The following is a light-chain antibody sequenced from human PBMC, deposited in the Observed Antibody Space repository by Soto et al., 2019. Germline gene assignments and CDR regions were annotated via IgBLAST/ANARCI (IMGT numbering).Light chain of an antibody. J-gene: IGLJ3*02. Sequence: QSALTQPASVSGSPGQSITISCTGTSSDVGGYSYVSWYQQHPGKAPKLMIYEVSNRPSGVSNRFSGSKSGNTASLTISGLQAEDEADYYCSSYTSSTWVFGGGTKLTVL. CDR3: SSYTSSTWV. CDR2: EVS. V-gene: IGLV2-14*01. CDR1: SSDVGGYSY.